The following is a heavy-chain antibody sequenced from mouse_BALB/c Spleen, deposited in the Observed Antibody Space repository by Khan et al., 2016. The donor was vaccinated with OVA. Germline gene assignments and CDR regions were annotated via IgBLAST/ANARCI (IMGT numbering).Heavy chain of an antibody. CDR2: VSTGGSYT. CDR1: GFTFSTYG. V-gene: IGHV5-6*01. Sequence: EVELVESGGDLVKPGGSLKLSCAASGFTFSTYGMSWVRQTPDKRLEWVATVSTGGSYTYYPDSVKGRFTISRDNAKNTLYLHMSSLKSEDTAMFYCTRLAYYYDSEGFAYWGQGTLVTVSA. CDR3: TRLAYYYDSEGFAY. J-gene: IGHJ3*01. D-gene: IGHD1-1*01.